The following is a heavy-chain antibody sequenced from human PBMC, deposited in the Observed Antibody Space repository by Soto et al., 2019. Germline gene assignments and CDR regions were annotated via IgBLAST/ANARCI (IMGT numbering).Heavy chain of an antibody. Sequence: ASVKVSCKASGYTFTGYYMHWVRQAPGQGLEWMGWINPNSGGTNYAQKFQGWVTMTRDTSISTAYMELSRLRSDDTAVYYCARDSSPSFGYYYGMDVWGQGTTVTVSS. CDR3: ARDSSPSFGYYYGMDV. V-gene: IGHV1-2*04. J-gene: IGHJ6*02. D-gene: IGHD3-16*01. CDR2: INPNSGGT. CDR1: GYTFTGYY.